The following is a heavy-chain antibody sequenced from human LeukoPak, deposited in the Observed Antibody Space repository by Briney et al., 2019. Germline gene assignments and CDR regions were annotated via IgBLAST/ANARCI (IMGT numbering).Heavy chain of an antibody. CDR3: ARGGESYDILTGHTP. J-gene: IGHJ5*02. D-gene: IGHD3-9*01. CDR2: IIPIFGTA. V-gene: IGHV1-69*13. CDR1: GGTFSSYA. Sequence: SVKVSCKASGGTFSSYAISWVRQAPGQGLEWMGGIIPIFGTANYAQKFQGRVTITADESTSTAYMELSSLRSEDTAVYYCARGGESYDILTGHTPWGQGTLVTVAS.